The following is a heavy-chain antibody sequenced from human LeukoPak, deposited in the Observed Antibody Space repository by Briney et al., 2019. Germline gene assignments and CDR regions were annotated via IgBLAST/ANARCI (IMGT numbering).Heavy chain of an antibody. CDR3: ARDMGTTPHPFDY. CDR1: GFTFSSYW. J-gene: IGHJ4*02. Sequence: GGSLRLSCAASGFTFSSYWMSWVRQAPGKGLEWVAIIKQDGSEKYYVDSVKGRFTISRDNAKNSLYLQMNSLRAEDTAVYYCARDMGTTPHPFDYWGQGTLVTVSS. CDR2: IKQDGSEK. V-gene: IGHV3-7*01. D-gene: IGHD4-17*01.